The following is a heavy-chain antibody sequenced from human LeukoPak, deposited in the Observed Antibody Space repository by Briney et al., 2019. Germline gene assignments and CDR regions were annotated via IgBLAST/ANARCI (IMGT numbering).Heavy chain of an antibody. J-gene: IGHJ4*02. D-gene: IGHD2-2*01. CDR3: ARDLRYCRSSSCYGDYYFDY. V-gene: IGHV4-39*07. Sequence: SETLSLTCTVSGGSISSSSYCWGWIRQPPGKGLEWIGSICYSGSTYYNPSLKSRVTISVDTSKNQFSLKLSSVTAADTAVYYCARDLRYCRSSSCYGDYYFDYWGQGTLVTVSS. CDR2: ICYSGST. CDR1: GGSISSSSYC.